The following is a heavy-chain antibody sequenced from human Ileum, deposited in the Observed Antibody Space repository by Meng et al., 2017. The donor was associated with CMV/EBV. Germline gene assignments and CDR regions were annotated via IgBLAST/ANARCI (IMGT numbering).Heavy chain of an antibody. Sequence: ASVKVSCKASGYTFTGYYMHWVRQAPGQGLEWMGWINPNSGGTNYAQKFQGRATMTRDTSISTAYMELSRLRSDDTAVYYCARFSCSGVICSRPDSWFDPWGQGTLVTVSS. J-gene: IGHJ5*02. D-gene: IGHD2-15*01. CDR1: GYTFTGYY. CDR3: ARFSCSGVICSRPDSWFDP. V-gene: IGHV1-2*02. CDR2: INPNSGGT.